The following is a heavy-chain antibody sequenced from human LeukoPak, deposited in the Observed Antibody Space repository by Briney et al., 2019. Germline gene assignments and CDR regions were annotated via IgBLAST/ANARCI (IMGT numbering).Heavy chain of an antibody. CDR2: IYYSGST. CDR1: GGSISSYY. D-gene: IGHD5-12*01. J-gene: IGHJ4*02. CDR3: ARVSGYDWESSYDY. V-gene: IGHV4-59*01. Sequence: SETLSLTCTVSGGSISSYYWSWILQPPGKGLEGIGYIYYSGSTNYNPSLKSLVTISVATSKTQFSLKLSSVTAADTAVYYCARVSGYDWESSYDYWGQGTLVTVSS.